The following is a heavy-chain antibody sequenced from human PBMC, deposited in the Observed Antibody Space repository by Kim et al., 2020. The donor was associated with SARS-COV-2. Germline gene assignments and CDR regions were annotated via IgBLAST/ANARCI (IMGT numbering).Heavy chain of an antibody. J-gene: IGHJ5*02. Sequence: GGSLRLSCAASGFTFSSYSMNWVRQAPGKGLEWVSSISSSSSYIYYADSVKGRFTISRDNAKNSLYLQMNSLRAEDTAVYYCARGVQRGWFDPWGQGTLVTVSS. CDR1: GFTFSSYS. CDR3: ARGVQRGWFDP. D-gene: IGHD6-6*01. V-gene: IGHV3-21*01. CDR2: ISSSSSYI.